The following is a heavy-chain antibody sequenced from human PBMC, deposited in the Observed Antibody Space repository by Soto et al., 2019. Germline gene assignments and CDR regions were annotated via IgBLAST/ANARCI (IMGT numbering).Heavy chain of an antibody. CDR1: GDSFGSYY. D-gene: IGHD3-10*01. V-gene: IGHV4-59*01. Sequence: PSETLSLTCTVSGDSFGSYYWAWIRQPPGKGLEWIASIFHTGSTNYNPSLKSRVTISVDTSKNQVSLKLRSVTVADTAVYYCAALDGALDYWGQGTLVTVYS. J-gene: IGHJ4*02. CDR3: AALDGALDY. CDR2: IFHTGST.